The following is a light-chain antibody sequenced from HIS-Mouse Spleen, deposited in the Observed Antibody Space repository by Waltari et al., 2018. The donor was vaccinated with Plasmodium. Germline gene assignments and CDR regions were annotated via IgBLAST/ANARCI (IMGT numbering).Light chain of an antibody. CDR3: YSTDSSGNHRV. Sequence: SYELTQPPSVSVSPGQTARITCPGDALPKKYAYWYQQKSGQASVLVIYEDSKRPAGIPGRLSGVSSGTMATLTINGAQVEDEADYYCYSTDSSGNHRVFGGGTKLTVL. CDR2: EDS. J-gene: IGLJ3*02. V-gene: IGLV3-10*01. CDR1: ALPKKY.